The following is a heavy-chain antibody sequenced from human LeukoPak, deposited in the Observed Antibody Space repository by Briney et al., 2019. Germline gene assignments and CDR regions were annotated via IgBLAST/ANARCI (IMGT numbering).Heavy chain of an antibody. Sequence: PGGSLRLSCAASGFTLSDHYIDWVRQAPGKGLEWVGRIKSKTDGGTTDYAAAVKGRFTISRDDSKNTLYLQMNSLKTEDTAVYYCTTEGLVGATDPVDYWGQGTLVTVSS. CDR2: IKSKTDGGTT. J-gene: IGHJ4*02. CDR1: GFTLSDHY. CDR3: TTEGLVGATDPVDY. D-gene: IGHD1-26*01. V-gene: IGHV3-15*01.